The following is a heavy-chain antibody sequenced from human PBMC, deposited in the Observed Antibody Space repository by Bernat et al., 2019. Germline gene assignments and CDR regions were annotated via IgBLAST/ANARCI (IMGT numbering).Heavy chain of an antibody. CDR3: ARVTDWNYPIYDY. Sequence: QVQLVQSGAEVKKPGSSVKVSCKASGGTFISYAISWVRQVPGQGLEWMGRNIPILDIANYAQKVQGRITNTADNSTSTAYMELSSLRYEDTAVYYCARVTDWNYPIYDYWGQGTLVTVSS. D-gene: IGHD1-7*01. CDR1: GGTFISYA. CDR2: NIPILDIA. V-gene: IGHV1-69*04. J-gene: IGHJ4*02.